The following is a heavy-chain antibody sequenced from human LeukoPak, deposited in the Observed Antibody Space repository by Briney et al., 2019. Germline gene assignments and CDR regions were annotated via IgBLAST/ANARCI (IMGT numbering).Heavy chain of an antibody. CDR3: ARDGSNWSNDYYHGVDV. CDR1: GDSVTTYY. Sequence: PSETLSLTCLVSGDSVTTYYWTWFRHPPGKGLEGLGYVFYSGSATYNPSLKSRVTISVDTSKNQFSLRLSSVTAADTAVYYCARDGSNWSNDYYHGVDVWGQGTTVTVSS. J-gene: IGHJ6*02. CDR2: VFYSGSA. V-gene: IGHV4-59*02. D-gene: IGHD4-11*01.